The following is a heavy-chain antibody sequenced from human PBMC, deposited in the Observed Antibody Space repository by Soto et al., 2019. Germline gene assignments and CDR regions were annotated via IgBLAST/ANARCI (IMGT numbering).Heavy chain of an antibody. Sequence: QVQLVESGGGVVQPGRSLRLSCAASGFTFSSYGMHWVRQAPGKGLEWVAVIWYDGSNKYYADSVKGRFTISRDNSKNTLYLLMNSPRAEDTAVYYCARDHYDSSGYSPFDPWGQGTLVTVSS. CDR1: GFTFSSYG. CDR2: IWYDGSNK. D-gene: IGHD3-22*01. V-gene: IGHV3-33*01. J-gene: IGHJ5*02. CDR3: ARDHYDSSGYSPFDP.